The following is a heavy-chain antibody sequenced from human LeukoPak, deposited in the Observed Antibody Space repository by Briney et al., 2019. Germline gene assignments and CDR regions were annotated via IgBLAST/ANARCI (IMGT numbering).Heavy chain of an antibody. Sequence: PSETLSLTCTVSGGSISSYYWSWIRQPPGEGLEWIGYIYYSGSTTYNPSLKSRVTISIDTSKNHFSLKLSSVTAADTAVYYCARNPITLVRGGNWFDPWGQGTLVTVSS. CDR3: ARNPITLVRGGNWFDP. CDR2: IYYSGST. CDR1: GGSISSYY. D-gene: IGHD3-10*01. V-gene: IGHV4-59*01. J-gene: IGHJ5*02.